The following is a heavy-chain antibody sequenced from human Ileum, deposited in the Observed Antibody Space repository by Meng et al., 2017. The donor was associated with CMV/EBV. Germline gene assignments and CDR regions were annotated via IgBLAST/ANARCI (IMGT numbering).Heavy chain of an antibody. J-gene: IGHJ5*02. Sequence: RRPISNGNYPRSSSRHHPGKGLEWIGYVYYTGATYYHPSLKSRVAILVDTSKNQFSLNLTSVTVADTAAYCCAKSSVGGDRGNWFDPWGRGTLVTVSS. CDR3: AKSSVGGDRGNWFDP. CDR1: RRPISNGNYP. V-gene: IGHV4-31*02. D-gene: IGHD2-21*01. CDR2: VYYTGAT.